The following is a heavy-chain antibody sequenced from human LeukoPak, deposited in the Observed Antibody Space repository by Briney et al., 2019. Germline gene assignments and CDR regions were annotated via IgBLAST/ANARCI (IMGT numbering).Heavy chain of an antibody. CDR1: GYTFTSYG. D-gene: IGHD3-16*01. CDR3: ASSRAGGYFDY. Sequence: RASVKVSCKASGYTFTSYGISWVRQAPGQGLEWMGWISAYNGNTNYAQKLQGRVTMTTDTSTSTAYMELRSLRSDDTAVYYCASSRAGGYFDYRGQGTLVTVSS. J-gene: IGHJ4*02. V-gene: IGHV1-18*04. CDR2: ISAYNGNT.